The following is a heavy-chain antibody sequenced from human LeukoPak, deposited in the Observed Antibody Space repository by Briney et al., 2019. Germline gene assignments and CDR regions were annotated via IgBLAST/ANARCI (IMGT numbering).Heavy chain of an antibody. J-gene: IGHJ3*02. CDR3: ARGGWSAFDI. Sequence: SETLSLTCAVYGGSFSGYYWSWIRQPPGKGLEWIGEINHSGSTNYNPSLKSRVTISVDTSKNQFSLKLSSVTAADTAVYYCARGGWSAFDIWGQGTMVTVSS. CDR2: INHSGST. CDR1: GGSFSGYY. V-gene: IGHV4-34*01. D-gene: IGHD3-3*01.